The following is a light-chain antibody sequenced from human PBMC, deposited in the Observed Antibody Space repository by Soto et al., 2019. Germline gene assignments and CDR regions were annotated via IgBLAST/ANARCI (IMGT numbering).Light chain of an antibody. V-gene: IGKV1-39*01. CDR3: QQSGDTPPWT. CDR1: QSISSY. CDR2: AAS. Sequence: DIQMTQSPSSLSASVGDRVTITCRASQSISSYLNWYQQKPGKDPELLIYAASSLQSEVPSRFSGSGYGTDFTLTISSLQPEDFATYYCQQSGDTPPWTFGQGTKVEIK. J-gene: IGKJ1*01.